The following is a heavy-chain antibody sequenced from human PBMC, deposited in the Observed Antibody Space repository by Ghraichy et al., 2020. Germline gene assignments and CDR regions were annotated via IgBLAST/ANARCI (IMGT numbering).Heavy chain of an antibody. CDR1: GDSITSHF. V-gene: IGHV4-59*11. J-gene: IGHJ6*02. Sequence: SETLSLTCTVSGDSITSHFWSWIRQPPGKGLEWIGYFYHTGSRNYNPSLKGRVTMSVDTSKNQFSLKLRSVTAADTAVYYCARDMRLGDNDYYNGMDGWGQGTTVSVSS. CDR3: ARDMRLGDNDYYNGMDG. D-gene: IGHD3-16*01. CDR2: FYHTGSR.